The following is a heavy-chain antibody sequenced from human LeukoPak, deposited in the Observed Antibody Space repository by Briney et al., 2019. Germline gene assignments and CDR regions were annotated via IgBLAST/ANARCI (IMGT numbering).Heavy chain of an antibody. J-gene: IGHJ5*02. CDR1: GGSITGYS. V-gene: IGHV4-4*07. D-gene: IGHD3-10*01. CDR2: VYISGNT. CDR3: ARDNPAGP. Sequence: SETLSLTCTVSGGSITGYSWSWIRQSAAKGLEWIGRVYISGNTNYNPSFKSRVTMSMDTSKNQFSLKMFFLTAADTAIYYCARDNPAGPWGQGTPVTVSS.